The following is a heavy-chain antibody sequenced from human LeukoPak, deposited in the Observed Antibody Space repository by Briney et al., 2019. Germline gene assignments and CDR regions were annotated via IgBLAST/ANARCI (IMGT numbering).Heavy chain of an antibody. CDR2: ISYDGSNK. CDR3: ARGDGYTFDY. CDR1: GFTFSSYA. Sequence: GGSLRLSCAASGFTFSSYAMHWVRQAPGKGLEWVAVISYDGSNKYYADSVKGRFTISRDNTKNTLYLQMNSLRAEDTAVYYCARGDGYTFDYWGQGTLVTVSS. V-gene: IGHV3-30-3*01. D-gene: IGHD5-24*01. J-gene: IGHJ4*02.